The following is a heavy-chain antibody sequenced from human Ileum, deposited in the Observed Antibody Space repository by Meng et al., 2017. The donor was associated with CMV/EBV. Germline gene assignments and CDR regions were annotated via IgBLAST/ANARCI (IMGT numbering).Heavy chain of an antibody. Sequence: AVYGGSCSGYCWSWIRQPPGKGLEWIGEINHSGSTNYNPSLKSRVTISVDTSKNQFSLKLSSVTAADTAVYYCARREDSGSYYSDYWGQGTLVTVSS. CDR3: ARREDSGSYYSDY. V-gene: IGHV4-34*01. CDR2: INHSGST. J-gene: IGHJ4*02. D-gene: IGHD1-26*01. CDR1: GGSCSGYC.